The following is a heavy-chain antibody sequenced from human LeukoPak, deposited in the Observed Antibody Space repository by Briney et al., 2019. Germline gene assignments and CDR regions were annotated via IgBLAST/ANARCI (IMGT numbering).Heavy chain of an antibody. J-gene: IGHJ4*02. CDR1: GFTFSSYS. V-gene: IGHV3-48*01. CDR2: ISSSSSTI. D-gene: IGHD4-17*01. CDR3: ARDEGYGDYSFDY. Sequence: PGGSLRLSCAASGFTFSSYSMNWVRQAPGKGLEWVSYISSSSSTIYYADSMKGRFTISRDNAKNSLYLQMNSLRAEDTAVYYCARDEGYGDYSFDYWGQGTLVTVSS.